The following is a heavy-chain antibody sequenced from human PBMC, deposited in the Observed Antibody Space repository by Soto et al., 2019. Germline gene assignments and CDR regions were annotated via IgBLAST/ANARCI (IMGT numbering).Heavy chain of an antibody. CDR2: IYYSGST. CDR1: GGSISSGGYY. J-gene: IGHJ6*02. CDR3: ARAQDFWSGLALDGMDV. D-gene: IGHD3-3*01. Sequence: SETLSLTCTVSGGSISSGGYYWSWIRQHPGKGLEWIGYIYYSGSTYYNPSLKSRVTISVDTSKNQFSLKLSSVTAADTAVYYCARAQDFWSGLALDGMDVWGQGTTVTVSS. V-gene: IGHV4-31*03.